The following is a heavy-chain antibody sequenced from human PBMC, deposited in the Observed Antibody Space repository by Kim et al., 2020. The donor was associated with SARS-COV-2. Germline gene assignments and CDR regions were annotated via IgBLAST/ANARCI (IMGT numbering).Heavy chain of an antibody. CDR3: ARTHYGDYV. J-gene: IGHJ4*02. D-gene: IGHD4-17*01. CDR2: INQGGTEE. CDR1: GFTFSTYW. Sequence: GGSLRLSCAASGFTFSTYWMTWVRQAPGKVLEWVANINQGGTEEYYVDSVKGRFTISRDNAKNSLFLDVNSLRVEDTAVYYCARTHYGDYVWGQGTLVTVSS. V-gene: IGHV3-7*01.